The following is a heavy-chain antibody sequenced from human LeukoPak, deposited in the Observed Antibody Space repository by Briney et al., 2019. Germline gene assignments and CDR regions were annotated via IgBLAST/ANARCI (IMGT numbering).Heavy chain of an antibody. D-gene: IGHD3-3*01. V-gene: IGHV1-69*13. CDR1: GGTFSSYA. J-gene: IGHJ4*01. CDR2: IIPIFGTA. CDR3: ARVVSGRYYFDY. Sequence: ASVKVSCKASGGTFSSYAISWVRQAPGQGLEWMGGIIPIFGTANYAQKFQGRVTITADESTSTAYMELSSLRSEDTAVYYCARVVSGRYYFDYWGQEPWSPSPQ.